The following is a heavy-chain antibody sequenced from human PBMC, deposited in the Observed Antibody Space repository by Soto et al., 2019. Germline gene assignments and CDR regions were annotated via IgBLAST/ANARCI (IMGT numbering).Heavy chain of an antibody. V-gene: IGHV4-4*02. J-gene: IGHJ4*02. CDR1: GGSISSSNW. Sequence: QVQLQESGPGLVKPSGTLSLTCAVSGGSISSSNWWSWVRRPPGKGLEWIGEIYHSGSTNYNPSLKSRVXXXVXXSKNQFSLKLSSVTAADTAVYYCARVAVAGTRIDYWGQGTLVTVSS. D-gene: IGHD6-19*01. CDR2: IYHSGST. CDR3: ARVAVAGTRIDY.